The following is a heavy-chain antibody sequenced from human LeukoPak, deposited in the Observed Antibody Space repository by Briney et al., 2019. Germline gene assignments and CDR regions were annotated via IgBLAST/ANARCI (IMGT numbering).Heavy chain of an antibody. CDR2: IYTSGST. V-gene: IGHV4-61*02. J-gene: IGHJ5*02. CDR1: GGSISSGGYY. CDR3: ARDLRATVTTGFDP. Sequence: SETLSLTCTVSGGSISSGGYYWSWIRQPAGKGLEWIGRIYTSGSTNYNPSLKSRVTISVDTSKNQFSLKLSSVTAADTAVYYCARDLRATVTTGFDPWGQGTLVTVSS. D-gene: IGHD4-17*01.